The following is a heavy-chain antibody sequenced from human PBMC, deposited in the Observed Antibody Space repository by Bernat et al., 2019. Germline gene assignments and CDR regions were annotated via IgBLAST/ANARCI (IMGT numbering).Heavy chain of an antibody. D-gene: IGHD3-22*01. Sequence: EVQLLESGGGLVQPGGSLRLSCAASGFTFGSYAMSWVRQAPGKGLEWVSGISGSGGSTYYADSVKGRFTISRDNSKNTLYLQMNSLRAEDTAVYYCAKSRVGFTMIVAIDYWGQGTLVTVSS. J-gene: IGHJ4*02. CDR2: ISGSGGST. CDR1: GFTFGSYA. CDR3: AKSRVGFTMIVAIDY. V-gene: IGHV3-23*01.